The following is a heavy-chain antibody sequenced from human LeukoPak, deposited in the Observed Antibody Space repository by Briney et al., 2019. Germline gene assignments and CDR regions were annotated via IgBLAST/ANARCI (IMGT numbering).Heavy chain of an antibody. CDR2: IYSGGST. V-gene: IGHV3-66*02. CDR3: ARDSPEYSSGPPVDY. D-gene: IGHD6-19*01. J-gene: IGHJ4*02. Sequence: GGSLRLSCAASGFTVSSNYMSWVRQAPGKGLEWVSVIYSGGSTYYADSVKGRFTVSRDNSKNTLYLRMNSLRAEDTAVYYCARDSPEYSSGPPVDYWGQGTLVTVSS. CDR1: GFTVSSNY.